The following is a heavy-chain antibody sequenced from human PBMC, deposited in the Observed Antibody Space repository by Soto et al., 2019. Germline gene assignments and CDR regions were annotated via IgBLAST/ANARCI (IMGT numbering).Heavy chain of an antibody. Sequence: GASVKVSCKASGYTFTGYYMHWVRQAPGQGLEWMGWINPNSGGTNYAQKFQGRVTMTRDTSISTAYMELSRLRSDDTAVYYCARVYKRGYSYAYFVSIPAFDIWGQGTMVTV. CDR2: INPNSGGT. D-gene: IGHD5-18*01. CDR3: ARVYKRGYSYAYFVSIPAFDI. CDR1: GYTFTGYY. J-gene: IGHJ3*02. V-gene: IGHV1-2*02.